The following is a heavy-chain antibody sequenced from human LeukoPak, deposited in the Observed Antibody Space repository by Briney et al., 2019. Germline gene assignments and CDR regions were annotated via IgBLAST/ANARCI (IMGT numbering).Heavy chain of an antibody. CDR2: IYPGDSDT. V-gene: IGHV5-51*01. CDR1: GYSFTNQW. D-gene: IGHD3-10*01. CDR3: ARVDGSGSYPFDY. J-gene: IGHJ4*02. Sequence: KTGESLKISCKGSGYSFTNQWIGWVRQMPGKGLEWMGIIYPGDSDTRYSPSFQGQVTISADKSVSTAYLQWVTLKASDTAMYYCARVDGSGSYPFDYWGQGTLVTVSS.